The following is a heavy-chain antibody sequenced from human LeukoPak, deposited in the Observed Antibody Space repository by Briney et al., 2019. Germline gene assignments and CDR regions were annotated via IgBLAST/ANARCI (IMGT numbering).Heavy chain of an antibody. CDR1: GFTVSSNY. CDR2: IYSGGST. Sequence: GGSLRLSCATYGFTVSSNYMSWVRQAPGKGLEWVSVIYSGGSTYYADSVKGRFTISRDNSKNTLYLQMNSLRAEDTAVYYCARASIAARTCFDYWGQGTLVTVSS. D-gene: IGHD6-6*01. CDR3: ARASIAARTCFDY. J-gene: IGHJ4*02. V-gene: IGHV3-66*02.